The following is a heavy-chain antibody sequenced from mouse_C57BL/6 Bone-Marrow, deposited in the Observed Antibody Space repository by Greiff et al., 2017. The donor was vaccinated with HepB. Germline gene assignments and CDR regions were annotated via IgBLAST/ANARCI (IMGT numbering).Heavy chain of an antibody. CDR1: GYTFTDYY. CDR3: ARGGRLRRVFAY. Sequence: QVQLQQSGAELVRPGASVKLSCKASGYTFTDYYINWVKQRPGQGLEWIARIYPGSGNTYYNEKFKGKATLTAEKSSSTAYMQLSSLTSEDSAVYFCARGGRLRRVFAYWGQGTLVTVSA. J-gene: IGHJ3*01. CDR2: IYPGSGNT. V-gene: IGHV1-76*01. D-gene: IGHD2-4*01.